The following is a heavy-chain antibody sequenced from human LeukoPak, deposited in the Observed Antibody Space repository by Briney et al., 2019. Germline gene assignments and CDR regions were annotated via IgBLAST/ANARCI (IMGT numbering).Heavy chain of an antibody. V-gene: IGHV1-18*01. CDR2: ISAYNGNT. CDR1: GYTFTSYG. Sequence: ASVKVSCKASGYTFTSYGISLVRQAPGRGLEWMGWISAYNGNTNYAQKLQGRVTMTTDASTSTAYMELRSLRSDDTDVYYCARDQGYCSSTSCYILHWFDPWGQGTLVTVSS. J-gene: IGHJ5*02. CDR3: ARDQGYCSSTSCYILHWFDP. D-gene: IGHD2-2*01.